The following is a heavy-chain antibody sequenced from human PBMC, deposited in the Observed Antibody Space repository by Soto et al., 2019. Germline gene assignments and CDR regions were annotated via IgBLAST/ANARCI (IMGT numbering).Heavy chain of an antibody. J-gene: IGHJ4*02. CDR2: IYYSGST. D-gene: IGHD3-22*01. Sequence: ETLSLTCTVSGGSISSYYWSWIRQPPGKGLEWIGYIYYSGSTNYNPSLKSRVTISVDTSKNQFSLKLSSVTAADTAVYFCARDDSNYALFFWGQGTLVTVSS. CDR3: ARDDSNYALFF. CDR1: GGSISSYY. V-gene: IGHV4-59*01.